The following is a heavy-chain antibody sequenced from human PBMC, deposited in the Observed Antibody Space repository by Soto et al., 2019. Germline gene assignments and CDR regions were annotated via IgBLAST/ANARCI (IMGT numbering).Heavy chain of an antibody. J-gene: IGHJ6*02. CDR2: IFYRGSS. V-gene: IGHV4-39*07. CDR1: GGSISSSRYY. D-gene: IGHD3-3*02. Sequence: PSETLSLTWTVSGGSISSSRYYWGWIRQPPGKGLEWIGSIFYRGSSYYNPSLESRISMAVDTSKNQFSLKLRSVTAADTAVYFCVRGQPHRITIFEVVIRSYDYGMDVWGQGTTVPVSS. CDR3: VRGQPHRITIFEVVIRSYDYGMDV.